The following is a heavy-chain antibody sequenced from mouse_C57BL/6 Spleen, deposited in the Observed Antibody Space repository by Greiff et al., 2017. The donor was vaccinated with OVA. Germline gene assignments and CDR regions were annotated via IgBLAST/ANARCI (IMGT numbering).Heavy chain of an antibody. CDR3: ANYGNFFDN. D-gene: IGHD2-1*01. Sequence: QVQLKESGPELVKPGASVKLSCKASGYTFTSYDINWVKQRPGQGLEWIGWIYPRDGSTKYNEKFKGKATLTVDTSSSTAYMELHSLTSEDSAVYFCANYGNFFDNWGQGTTLTVSS. V-gene: IGHV1-85*01. J-gene: IGHJ2*01. CDR2: IYPRDGST. CDR1: GYTFTSYD.